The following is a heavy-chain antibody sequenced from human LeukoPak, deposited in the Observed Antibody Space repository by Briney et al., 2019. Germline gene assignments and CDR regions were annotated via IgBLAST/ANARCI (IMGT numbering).Heavy chain of an antibody. CDR2: IYYSGST. J-gene: IGHJ4*02. V-gene: IGHV4-39*01. Sequence: SETLSLTCTVSGGSISSSSYYWGWIRQPPGKGREWIGSIYYSGSTYYNPSLKSRVTISVDTSKNQFSLKVSSVTAADTAVYYCARRRVGATFDYWGQGTLVTVSS. CDR3: ARRRVGATFDY. D-gene: IGHD1-26*01. CDR1: GGSISSSSYY.